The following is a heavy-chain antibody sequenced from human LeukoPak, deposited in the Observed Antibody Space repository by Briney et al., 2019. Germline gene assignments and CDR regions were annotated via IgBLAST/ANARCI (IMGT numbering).Heavy chain of an antibody. D-gene: IGHD3-22*01. V-gene: IGHV1-69*13. J-gene: IGHJ4*02. CDR3: ARGREYYYDSSGYYYGDY. CDR1: GGTFSSYA. CDR2: IIPIFGTA. Sequence: SVKVSCKASGGTFSSYAISWVRQAPGQGLEWMGGIIPIFGTANYAQKFQGRVTITADESTSTAYMELSSLRSEDTAVYYCARGREYYYDSSGYYYGDYWGQGTLVTVSS.